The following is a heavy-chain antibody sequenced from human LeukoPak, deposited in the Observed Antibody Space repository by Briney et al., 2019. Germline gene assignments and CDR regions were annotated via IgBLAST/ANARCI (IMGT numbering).Heavy chain of an antibody. J-gene: IGHJ4*02. CDR1: GGSISSNSYY. CDR2: IYYSGST. CDR3: ARQNGYYDILTGYYY. Sequence: SETLSLTCAVSGGSISSNSYYWGWIRQPPGKGLKWIGSIYYSGSTYYNPSLKSRVTISVDTSKNQFSLKLSSVTAADTAVYYCARQNGYYDILTGYYYWGQGTLVTVSS. V-gene: IGHV4-39*01. D-gene: IGHD3-9*01.